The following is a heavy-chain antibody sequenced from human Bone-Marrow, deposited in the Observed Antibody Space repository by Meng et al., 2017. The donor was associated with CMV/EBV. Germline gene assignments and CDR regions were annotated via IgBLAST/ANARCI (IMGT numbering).Heavy chain of an antibody. V-gene: IGHV3-53*01. Sequence: GGSLRLSCAASGFTVSSNYMSWVRQAPGKGLEWVSVIYSGGSTYYADSVKGRFTISRDNSKNTLYLQMNSLRAEDTAVYYCAKVASYSHAFDIWGQGTMVTVSS. J-gene: IGHJ3*02. CDR3: AKVASYSHAFDI. CDR2: IYSGGST. D-gene: IGHD2-21*01. CDR1: GFTVSSNY.